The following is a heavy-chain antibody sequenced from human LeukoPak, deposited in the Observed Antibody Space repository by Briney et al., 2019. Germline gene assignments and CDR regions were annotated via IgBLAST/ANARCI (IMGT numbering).Heavy chain of an antibody. D-gene: IGHD2-2*02. Sequence: PGGSLRLSCAASGFTFSDYYMSWIRQAPGEGLEWVSYISSSGSTIYYADSVKGRFTISRDNAKNSLYLQMNSLRAEDTAVYYCARDRCSSTSCYTLDDAFDIWGQGTMVTVSS. V-gene: IGHV3-11*04. CDR2: ISSSGSTI. J-gene: IGHJ3*02. CDR1: GFTFSDYY. CDR3: ARDRCSSTSCYTLDDAFDI.